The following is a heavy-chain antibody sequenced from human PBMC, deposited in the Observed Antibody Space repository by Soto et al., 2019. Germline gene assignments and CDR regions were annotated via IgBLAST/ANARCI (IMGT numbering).Heavy chain of an antibody. V-gene: IGHV3-9*01. D-gene: IGHD2-2*01. CDR3: AKGFCSSTRCLTYSYMDV. CDR1: GFSFDEYA. Sequence: EVQLVESGGGLVQPGRSLRLSCAASGFSFDEYAMHWVRQAPGKGLEWVSGVSWNSGTMGSGDSVRGRFAISRDNAKNSLYLQMNSLTTEDTAWYYCAKGFCSSTRCLTYSYMDVWGKGTTVNVSS. CDR2: VSWNSGTM. J-gene: IGHJ6*03.